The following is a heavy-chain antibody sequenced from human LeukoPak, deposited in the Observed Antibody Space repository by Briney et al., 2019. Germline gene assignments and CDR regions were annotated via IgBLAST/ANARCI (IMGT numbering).Heavy chain of an antibody. J-gene: IGHJ4*02. CDR2: IGSSGTTA. CDR3: ARDFSKYYLDY. D-gene: IGHD6-13*01. CDR1: GFDFRSYG. Sequence: GGSLRLSCAASGFDFRSYGMNWVRQAPGKGLEWVSYIGSSGTTAYYADSVKGRFTISRDNAKNSLYLQMNSLRAEDTAVYYCARDFSKYYLDYWGQGTLVTVSS. V-gene: IGHV3-48*03.